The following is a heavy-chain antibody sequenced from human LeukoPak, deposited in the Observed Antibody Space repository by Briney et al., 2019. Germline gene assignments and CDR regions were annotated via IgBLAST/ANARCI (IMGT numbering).Heavy chain of an antibody. CDR3: TKDHGFYSSGWNPLFDY. CDR1: GFNFSSYA. V-gene: IGHV3-23*01. D-gene: IGHD6-19*01. J-gene: IGHJ4*02. Sequence: GGSLRLSCAASGFNFSSYAMSCVRQAPGKGLEWVSSLFDSGSSAYYADSVKGRFTISRDNSKNTLYLQMNSLRAEDTAAYYYTKDHGFYSSGWNPLFDYWGQGTLVTVSS. CDR2: LFDSGSSA.